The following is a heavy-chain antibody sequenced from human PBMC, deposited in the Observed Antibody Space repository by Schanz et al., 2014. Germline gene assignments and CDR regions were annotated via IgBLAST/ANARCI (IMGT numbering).Heavy chain of an antibody. CDR2: IWSDGTNE. D-gene: IGHD1-1*01. V-gene: IGHV3-33*08. J-gene: IGHJ5*02. Sequence: VQLAESGGGLVQPGGSLRLSCAASGFTFSGFWMTWVRQAPGKGLEWVAVIWSDGTNEYYADSVKGRFTISRDNFKGALYLQMSSLRAEDTAVYYCARGRVLESWGQGTLVTVSS. CDR1: GFTFSGFW. CDR3: ARGRVLES.